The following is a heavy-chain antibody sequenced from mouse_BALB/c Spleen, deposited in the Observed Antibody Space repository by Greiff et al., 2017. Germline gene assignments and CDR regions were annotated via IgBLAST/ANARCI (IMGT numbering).Heavy chain of an antibody. J-gene: IGHJ3*01. D-gene: IGHD2-3*01. CDR2: ISSGGSYT. V-gene: IGHV5-6*01. Sequence: EVKLMESGGDLVKPGGSLKLSCAASGFTFSSYDMSWVRQTPDKRLEWVATISSGGSYTYYPDSVKGRFTISRDNAKNTLYLQMSSLKSEDTAMYYCARQGYDGYYTWFAYWGQGTLVTVSA. CDR1: GFTFSSYD. CDR3: ARQGYDGYYTWFAY.